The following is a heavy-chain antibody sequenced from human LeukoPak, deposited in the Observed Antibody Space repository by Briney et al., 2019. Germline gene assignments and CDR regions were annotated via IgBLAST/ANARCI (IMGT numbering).Heavy chain of an antibody. CDR2: ISGSGGST. D-gene: IGHD3-10*01. CDR1: GFTFSSYA. CDR3: AKTPSSIWFGIDY. V-gene: IGHV3-23*01. J-gene: IGHJ4*02. Sequence: GGSLRLSCAASGFTFSSYAMSRVRQAPGKGLEWVSAISGSGGSTYYADSVKGRFTISRDNSKNTLYLQMNSLRAEDTAVYYCAKTPSSIWFGIDYWGQGTLVTVSS.